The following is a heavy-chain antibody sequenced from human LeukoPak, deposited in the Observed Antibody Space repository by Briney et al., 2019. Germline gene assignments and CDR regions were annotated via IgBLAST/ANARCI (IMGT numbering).Heavy chain of an antibody. D-gene: IGHD1-7*01. CDR3: ARDSGTQGPYYYGLDV. CDR2: ISGSGGST. Sequence: SGGSLRLSCAASGFTFSSYAMSWVRQAPGKGLEWVSAISGSGGSTYYADSVKGRFTISRDNSKNTLYLQMNSLRPEDTALYYCARDSGTQGPYYYGLDVWGQGTTVTVSS. J-gene: IGHJ6*02. CDR1: GFTFSSYA. V-gene: IGHV3-23*01.